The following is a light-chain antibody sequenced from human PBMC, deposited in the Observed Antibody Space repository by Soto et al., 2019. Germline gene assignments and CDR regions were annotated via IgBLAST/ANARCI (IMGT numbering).Light chain of an antibody. V-gene: IGKV3-20*01. CDR3: QHYVNSPPTT. Sequence: EIVLTQSPGTLSLSPGERATLSCRASQSVSSSYLAWYQQKPGQAPRLLIYGVSSRATGIPDRFSGSVSGTDFTLTISRLEPQDFGVYYCQHYVNSPPTTFGQGTRRDIK. CDR2: GVS. J-gene: IGKJ5*01. CDR1: QSVSSSY.